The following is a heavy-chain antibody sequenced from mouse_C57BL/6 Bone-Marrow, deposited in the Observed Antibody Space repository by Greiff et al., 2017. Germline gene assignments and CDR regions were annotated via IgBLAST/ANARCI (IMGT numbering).Heavy chain of an antibody. V-gene: IGHV1-82*01. D-gene: IGHD2-1*01. Sequence: VQLQQSGPELVKPGASVKISCKASGYAFSSSWMNWVKQRPGKGLEWIGRIYPGDGDTNYNGKFKGKATLTADKSSSTAYMQLSSLPSEDSAVYFCASRLRFAYGGQGTLVTVSA. CDR1: GYAFSSSW. CDR2: IYPGDGDT. CDR3: ASRLRFAY. J-gene: IGHJ3*01.